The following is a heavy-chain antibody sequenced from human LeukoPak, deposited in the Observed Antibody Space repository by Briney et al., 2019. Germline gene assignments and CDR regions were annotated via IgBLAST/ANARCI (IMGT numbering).Heavy chain of an antibody. CDR3: ARDTDYAFDF. CDR2: YGGRSTTV. J-gene: IGHJ3*01. V-gene: IGHV3-48*04. Sequence: GGSLRLSCAASGFTFTDYSMNWVRQAPGRGLEWLAYYGGRSTTVTHSDSVGGRFTISRDNAMNSLYLQMNSLRAEDTAVYFCARDTDYAFDFWGQGTMVTVSS. D-gene: IGHD4-11*01. CDR1: GFTFTDYS.